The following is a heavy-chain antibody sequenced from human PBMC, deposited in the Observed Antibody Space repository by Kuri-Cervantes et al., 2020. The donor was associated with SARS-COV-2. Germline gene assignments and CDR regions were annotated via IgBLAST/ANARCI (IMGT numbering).Heavy chain of an antibody. CDR2: IWYDGSNK. Sequence: GGSLRLSCAASGFTFSSYGMHWVRQAPGKGLEWVAVIWYDGSNKYYADSAKGRFTIPRDNSKNTLYLQMSSLRAEDTAVYYCAKGPVGATGAFDIWGQGTMVTVSS. CDR1: GFTFSSYG. V-gene: IGHV3-33*06. J-gene: IGHJ3*02. CDR3: AKGPVGATGAFDI. D-gene: IGHD1-26*01.